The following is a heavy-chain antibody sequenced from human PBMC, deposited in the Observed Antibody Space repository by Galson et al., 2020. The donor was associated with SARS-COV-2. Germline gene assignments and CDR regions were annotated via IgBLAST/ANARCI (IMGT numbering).Heavy chain of an antibody. CDR2: IYSNGST. V-gene: IGHV4-31*03. D-gene: IGHD3-10*01. J-gene: IGHJ4*02. Sequence: ASETLSLTCTVSGVSVSSGIYYWSWIRQHPGKGLEWIGYIYSNGSTYYSPSLKSRISISADTSKNQFSLKLSSMTAADTAVYYCARGEGRITLTRGVIGGFDQWGQGTLVTVSS. CDR3: ARGEGRITLTRGVIGGFDQ. CDR1: GVSVSSGIYY.